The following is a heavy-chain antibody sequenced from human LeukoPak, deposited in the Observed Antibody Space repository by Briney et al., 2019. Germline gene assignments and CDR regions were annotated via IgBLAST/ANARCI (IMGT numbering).Heavy chain of an antibody. CDR1: GFTFSSYW. J-gene: IGHJ1*01. Sequence: PGGSLRLSCAASGFTFSSYWMSWVRQAPGKGLEWVANIKQDGSEKYYVDSVKGRFTISRDNAKNSLYLQMNSLRAEDTAVYYCARDWSEMTTVTTTTYFQHWGQGTLVTVSS. V-gene: IGHV3-7*01. CDR3: ARDWSEMTTVTTTTYFQH. CDR2: IKQDGSEK. D-gene: IGHD4-17*01.